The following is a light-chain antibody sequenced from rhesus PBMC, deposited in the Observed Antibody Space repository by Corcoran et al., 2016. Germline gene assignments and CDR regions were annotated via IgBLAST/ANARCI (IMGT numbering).Light chain of an antibody. CDR1: QGITND. V-gene: IGKV1-25*01. CDR2: EAS. CDR3: QHYYSTPYS. Sequence: DIQMTQSPSSLSASVGDRVTITCRASQGITNDLAWYQQKPGETPKLLIYEASSLQSGIPSRVSGSGSGTEFTLTISSLQSEDFATYYCQHYYSTPYSFGQGTKVEIK. J-gene: IGKJ2*01.